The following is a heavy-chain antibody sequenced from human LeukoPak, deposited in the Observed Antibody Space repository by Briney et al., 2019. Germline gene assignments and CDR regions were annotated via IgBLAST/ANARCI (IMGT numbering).Heavy chain of an antibody. V-gene: IGHV3-7*01. J-gene: IGHJ3*02. CDR2: IKQDGSEK. Sequence: GGSLRLSCAASGFTFRNYWMSWVRQAPGRGLEWVANIKQDGSEKYYVDSVKGRFTVSRDNAKNSLYLQMNSLRAEDTAVFYCARGGMVRRVMGAFDIWGQGTLVTVSS. CDR3: ARGGMVRRVMGAFDI. CDR1: GFTFRNYW. D-gene: IGHD3-10*01.